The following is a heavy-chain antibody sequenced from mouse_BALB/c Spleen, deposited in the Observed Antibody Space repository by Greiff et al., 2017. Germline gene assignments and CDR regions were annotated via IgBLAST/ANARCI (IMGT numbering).Heavy chain of an antibody. Sequence: EVQLVESGPGLVKPSQSLSLTCSVTGYSITSGYYWNWIRQFPGNKLEWMGYISYDGSNNYNPSLKNRISITRDTSKNQFFLKLNSVTTEDTATYYCAREGPNCFDYWGQGTTLTVSS. D-gene: IGHD4-1*01. V-gene: IGHV3-6*02. CDR2: ISYDGSN. J-gene: IGHJ2*01. CDR3: AREGPNCFDY. CDR1: GYSITSGYY.